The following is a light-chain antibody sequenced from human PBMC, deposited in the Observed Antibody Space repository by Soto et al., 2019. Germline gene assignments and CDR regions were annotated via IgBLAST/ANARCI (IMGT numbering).Light chain of an antibody. J-gene: IGLJ3*02. CDR1: SGDVGGYNF. Sequence: QSALTQARSVSGSPGQSVTISCTGTSGDVGGYNFVSWYQQHPGNAPKLMIVDVSQRPSGVPDRFSGSKSGNTASLTISGLQAEDEADYYCCSYGGSYTWVFGGGTKLTVL. CDR2: DVS. CDR3: CSYGGSYTWV. V-gene: IGLV2-11*01.